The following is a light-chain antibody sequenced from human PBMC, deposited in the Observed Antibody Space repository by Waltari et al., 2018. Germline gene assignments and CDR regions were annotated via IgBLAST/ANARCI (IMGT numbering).Light chain of an antibody. CDR1: QNISNY. Sequence: IQMTQSPSSLSASVGTRVTITCRASQNISNYLNWYHHTPGEAPKLLIYVAAILQTAVTPRFRGSGSGTDFTLTISSLQPEEFATYYCQQNYSPPRTFGQGTRVEIK. CDR3: QQNYSPPRT. V-gene: IGKV1-39*01. CDR2: VAA. J-gene: IGKJ1*01.